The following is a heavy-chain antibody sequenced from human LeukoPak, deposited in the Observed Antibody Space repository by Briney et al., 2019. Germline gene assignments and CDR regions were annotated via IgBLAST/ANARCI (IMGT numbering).Heavy chain of an antibody. J-gene: IGHJ6*02. V-gene: IGHV3-48*01. Sequence: GGSLRLSCAGSGFTFSSYYMIWVRQAPGKGMEWVSYISRSSSTTYYTDSVKGRFTISRDNSKNTLYLQMSSLRPEDTAVYYCANDRNWGSYYYYGMDVWGRGTTVTVSS. CDR1: GFTFSSYY. CDR2: ISRSSSTT. D-gene: IGHD7-27*01. CDR3: ANDRNWGSYYYYGMDV.